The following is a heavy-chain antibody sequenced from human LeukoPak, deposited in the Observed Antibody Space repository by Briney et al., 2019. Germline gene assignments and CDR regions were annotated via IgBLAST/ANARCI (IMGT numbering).Heavy chain of an antibody. CDR3: ATSYSNYVRGFDP. Sequence: SETLSLTCAVYGGSFSGYYWSWIRQPPGKGLEWIGEINHSGSTNYNPSLKSRVTISVDTSKNQFSLKLTSVTAADTAVYYCATSYSNYVRGFDPWGQGTLVTVSS. V-gene: IGHV4-34*01. CDR1: GGSFSGYY. D-gene: IGHD4-11*01. J-gene: IGHJ5*02. CDR2: INHSGST.